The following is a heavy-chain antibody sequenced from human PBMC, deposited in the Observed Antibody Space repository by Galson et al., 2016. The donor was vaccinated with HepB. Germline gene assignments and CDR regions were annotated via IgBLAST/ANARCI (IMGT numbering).Heavy chain of an antibody. Sequence: QSGAEVKKAGESLKISCKGFGYTFSNVWIGWVRQMPGKGLECMGIIYPGDSDTRYSPSFQGQVTISVDKSISTAYLQWSNLKASDTAMYYCARHDGAGSYSNFDFWGQGTLVTVSS. CDR1: GYTFSNVW. D-gene: IGHD3-10*01. CDR3: ARHDGAGSYSNFDF. CDR2: IYPGDSDT. V-gene: IGHV5-51*01. J-gene: IGHJ4*02.